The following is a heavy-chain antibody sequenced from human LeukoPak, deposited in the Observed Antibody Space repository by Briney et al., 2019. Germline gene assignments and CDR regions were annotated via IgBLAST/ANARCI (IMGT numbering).Heavy chain of an antibody. CDR3: ARDGRFAAYEPDY. Sequence: ASVKVSCKASGYTFTSYAFRWVRQAPGQGLEWVGWISAYDGNTNYAQKFQGRVTMTTDTSTSTAHMELRSLRYDDTAVYYCARDGRFAAYEPDYWGQGTLVTVSS. J-gene: IGHJ4*02. CDR2: ISAYDGNT. V-gene: IGHV1-18*01. CDR1: GYTFTSYA. D-gene: IGHD1-26*01.